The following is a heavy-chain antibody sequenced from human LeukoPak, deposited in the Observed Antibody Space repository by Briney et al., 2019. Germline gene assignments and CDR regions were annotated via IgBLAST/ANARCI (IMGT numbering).Heavy chain of an antibody. J-gene: IGHJ4*02. D-gene: IGHD4-17*01. CDR3: ARLKGTTSVFDY. CDR1: GFTFSGHW. CDR2: INPGGYDK. Sequence: GGSLRLSCVASGFTFSGHWMTWARQAPGKGLEWVGNINPGGYDKFYVDSVEGRFTMSRDNARNSLYLQMDSLRAEDTAVYYCARLKGTTSVFDYWGQGTLVTVSS. V-gene: IGHV3-7*03.